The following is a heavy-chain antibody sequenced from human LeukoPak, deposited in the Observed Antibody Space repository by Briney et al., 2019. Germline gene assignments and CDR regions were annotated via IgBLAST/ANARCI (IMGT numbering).Heavy chain of an antibody. D-gene: IGHD3-9*01. Sequence: PSETLSLTCTVSGGSISSSSYYWGWIRQPPGKGLEWIGSIVYTGRTYYNPSLKSRVTISVDTSKNQFSLKLSSVTAADTAVYYCARSLTGNFDYWGQGTLVTVSS. J-gene: IGHJ4*02. V-gene: IGHV4-39*01. CDR3: ARSLTGNFDY. CDR2: IVYTGRT. CDR1: GGSISSSSYY.